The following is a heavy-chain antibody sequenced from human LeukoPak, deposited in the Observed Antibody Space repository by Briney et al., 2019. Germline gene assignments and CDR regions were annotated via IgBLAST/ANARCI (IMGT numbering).Heavy chain of an antibody. CDR2: ISYDGSNK. V-gene: IGHV3-30*03. Sequence: GRSLRLSCATSGFTFSNYGMHWVRQAPGKGLEWVAVISYDGSNKYYADSVKGRFTISRDNSKNTLYLQMNSLRAEDTAVYYCARYKYDSSGYPYYFDYWGQGTLVTVSS. J-gene: IGHJ4*02. CDR1: GFTFSNYG. D-gene: IGHD3-22*01. CDR3: ARYKYDSSGYPYYFDY.